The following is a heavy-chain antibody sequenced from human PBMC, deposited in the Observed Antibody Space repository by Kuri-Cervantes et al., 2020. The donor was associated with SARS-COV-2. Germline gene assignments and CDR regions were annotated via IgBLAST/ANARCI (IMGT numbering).Heavy chain of an antibody. CDR1: GGSISSYY. CDR2: IYTSGST. D-gene: IGHD5-18*01. Sequence: GSLRLSCTVSGGSISSYYWSWIRQPAGKGLEWIGRIYTSGSTNYNPSLKSRVTMSVDTSKNQFSLKLSSVTAADAAVYYCVRGYSLIDYWGQGTLVTVSS. CDR3: VRGYSLIDY. V-gene: IGHV4-4*07. J-gene: IGHJ4*02.